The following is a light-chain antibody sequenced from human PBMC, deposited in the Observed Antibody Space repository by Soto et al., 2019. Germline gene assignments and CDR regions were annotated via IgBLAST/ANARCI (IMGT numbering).Light chain of an antibody. CDR2: AAS. Sequence: DIQMTQSPSSVSASVGDRVTITCRASQAISTWLAWYQQKPGKAPKLLIYAASNLQTGVPSRFSGSGSGTDFTLTISSLQPEDFATYYCQQANSFPRTFGKGTQVEIK. J-gene: IGKJ1*01. CDR3: QQANSFPRT. V-gene: IGKV1D-12*01. CDR1: QAISTW.